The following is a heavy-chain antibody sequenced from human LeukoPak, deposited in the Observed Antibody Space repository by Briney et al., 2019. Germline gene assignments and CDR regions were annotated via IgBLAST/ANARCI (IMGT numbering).Heavy chain of an antibody. J-gene: IGHJ4*02. CDR1: GGSISSSSYY. Sequence: SETLSLTCTVSGGSISSSSYYWGWIRQPPGKGLEWIGSIYYSGSTYYNPSLKSRVTISVDTSKNQFSLKLSSVTAADTAVYYCARDSRAMVRGVRRHPAGLDYWGQGTLVTVSS. V-gene: IGHV4-39*07. CDR2: IYYSGST. CDR3: ARDSRAMVRGVRRHPAGLDY. D-gene: IGHD3-10*01.